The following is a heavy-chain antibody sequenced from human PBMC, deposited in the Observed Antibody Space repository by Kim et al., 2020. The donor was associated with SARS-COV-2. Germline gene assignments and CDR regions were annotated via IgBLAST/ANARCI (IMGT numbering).Heavy chain of an antibody. D-gene: IGHD3-10*01. CDR1: GGSISSCTYY. CDR3: ARSLVFSGNPFDF. V-gene: IGHV4-39*02. Sequence: SETLSLTCTVYGGSISSCTYYWVCNRPPQGKGRNWIGNNNYSGSTSYNPSRRSRVTIDISTTQNHLWLNLSSVTAADAAFYYWARSLVFSGNPFDFW. J-gene: IGHJ5*01. CDR2: NNYSGST.